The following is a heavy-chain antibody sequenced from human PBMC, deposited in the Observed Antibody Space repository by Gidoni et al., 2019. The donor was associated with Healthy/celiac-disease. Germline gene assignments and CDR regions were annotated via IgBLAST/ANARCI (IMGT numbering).Heavy chain of an antibody. J-gene: IGHJ6*02. Sequence: EVQLLASGGGLLHPGGSLILSCSASGFTFLTYAMSWVRQAPGKGLEWVSAISGSGGSTYYEESVKGRFNISRDNSKNTLYLQMNSLRAEDTAVYDCAMPNDYGDYRYYYGMDVWGQGTTVTVSS. CDR2: ISGSGGST. D-gene: IGHD4-17*01. CDR3: AMPNDYGDYRYYYGMDV. CDR1: GFTFLTYA. V-gene: IGHV3-23*01.